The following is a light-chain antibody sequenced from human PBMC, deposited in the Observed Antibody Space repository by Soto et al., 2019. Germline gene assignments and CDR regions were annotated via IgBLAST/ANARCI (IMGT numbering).Light chain of an antibody. Sequence: VMTQSPDSLAVSLVERATINCKSSLSVLYSSNNKNYLSWFQQRPDQSPRRLLSPVTNRDSGVHDRFSGSGSGTDFTLKISSVEADDVAVYYCMQNTHWPITFGQGTRLEIK. CDR2: PVT. J-gene: IGKJ5*01. CDR1: LSVLYSSNNKNY. V-gene: IGKV2-30*01. CDR3: MQNTHWPIT.